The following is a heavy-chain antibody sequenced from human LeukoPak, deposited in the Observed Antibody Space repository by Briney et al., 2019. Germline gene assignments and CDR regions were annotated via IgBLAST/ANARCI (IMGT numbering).Heavy chain of an antibody. D-gene: IGHD2-15*01. Sequence: SETLSLTCTVSGGSISIFYWNWIRQPPGKGLEWIGSIYNSGSTTYNPSLKSRVTISGDTSKNQFSLKLTSVTAADTAVYYCASSPTYCSGGSCYRAPPYYYGMDVWGQGTTVTVSS. CDR2: IYNSGST. V-gene: IGHV4-59*01. J-gene: IGHJ6*02. CDR3: ASSPTYCSGGSCYRAPPYYYGMDV. CDR1: GGSISIFY.